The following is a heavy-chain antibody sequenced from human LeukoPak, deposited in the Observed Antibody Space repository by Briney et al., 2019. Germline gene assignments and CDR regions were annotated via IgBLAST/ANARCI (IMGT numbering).Heavy chain of an antibody. V-gene: IGHV1-46*01. J-gene: IGHJ5*02. CDR1: GYTFTSYY. Sequence: GASVKVSCKASGYTFTSYYMHWVRQAPGQGLEWMGIINPSGGSTSYAQKFQGRVTMTRDTSTSTVYMELSSLRSEDTAVYYCARGGNAYDFWNRGPPDTNWFDPWGQGTLVTVSS. D-gene: IGHD3/OR15-3a*01. CDR3: ARGGNAYDFWNRGPPDTNWFDP. CDR2: INPSGGST.